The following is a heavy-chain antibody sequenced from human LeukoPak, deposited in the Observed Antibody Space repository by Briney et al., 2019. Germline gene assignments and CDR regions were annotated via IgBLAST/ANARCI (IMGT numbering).Heavy chain of an antibody. V-gene: IGHV4-59*01. Sequence: PSETLSLTCTVSGDSISSNYWSWIRQPPGKGLEWIGYIYYSGSTNYNPSLKSRVTISVDTSKNQFSLKLSSVTAADTAVYYCARGKQYYYASFDYWGQGTLVTVSS. CDR3: ARGKQYYYASFDY. J-gene: IGHJ4*02. CDR2: IYYSGST. D-gene: IGHD3-10*01. CDR1: GDSISSNY.